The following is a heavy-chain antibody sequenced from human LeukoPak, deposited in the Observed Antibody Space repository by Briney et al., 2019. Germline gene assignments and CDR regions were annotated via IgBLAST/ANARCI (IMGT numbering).Heavy chain of an antibody. D-gene: IGHD6-6*01. CDR2: ISSSSSYI. V-gene: IGHV3-21*01. J-gene: IGHJ4*02. Sequence: PGGSLRLSCAASGFTFSYYAMSWVRQAPGKGLEWVSSISSSSSYIYYADSVKGRFTISRDNAKNSLYLQMNSLRAEDTAVYYCARGLSSSSYYWGQGTLVTVSS. CDR3: ARGLSSSSYY. CDR1: GFTFSYYA.